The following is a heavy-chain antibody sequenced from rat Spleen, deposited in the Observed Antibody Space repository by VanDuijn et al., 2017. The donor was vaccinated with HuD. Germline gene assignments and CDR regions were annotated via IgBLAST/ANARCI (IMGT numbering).Heavy chain of an antibody. J-gene: IGHJ2*01. CDR1: GFSLTSNG. D-gene: IGHD1-1*01. CDR3: ASKIYYYSGVDY. Sequence: QVQLKESGPGLVQPSQTLSLTCTVSGFSLTSNGVSWVRQPPGKGLEWIAAISTGGNTYYNSALRSRLSISRDTSKSQVYLKMNSLQTEDTATYYCASKIYYYSGVDYWGQGVMVTVSS. V-gene: IGHV2S8*01. CDR2: ISTGGNT.